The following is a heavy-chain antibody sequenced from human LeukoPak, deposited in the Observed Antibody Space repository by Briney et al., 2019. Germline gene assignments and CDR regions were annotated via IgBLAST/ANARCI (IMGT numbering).Heavy chain of an antibody. CDR3: ARDPPGLRFLEWSHLISSGVDY. D-gene: IGHD3-3*01. V-gene: IGHV3-30-3*01. CDR2: ISYDGSNK. J-gene: IGHJ4*02. CDR1: GFTFSSYA. Sequence: PGGSLRLSCAASGFTFSSYAMHWVRQAPGKGLEWVAVISYDGSNKYYADSVKGRFTISRDNSKNTLYLQMNSLRAEDTAVYYCARDPPGLRFLEWSHLISSGVDYWGQGTLVTVSS.